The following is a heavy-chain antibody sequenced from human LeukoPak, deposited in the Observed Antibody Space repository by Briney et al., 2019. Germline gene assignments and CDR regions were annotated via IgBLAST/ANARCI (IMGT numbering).Heavy chain of an antibody. V-gene: IGHV3-9*01. J-gene: IGHJ3*02. CDR1: GFTFDDYA. D-gene: IGHD4-23*01. Sequence: GRSLRLSRAASGFTFDDYAMHWVRQAPGKGLEWVSGISWNSGSIGYADSVKGRFTISRDNAKNSLYLQMNSLRAEDTALYYCAKDPYGGISGAFDIWGQGTMVTVSS. CDR2: ISWNSGSI. CDR3: AKDPYGGISGAFDI.